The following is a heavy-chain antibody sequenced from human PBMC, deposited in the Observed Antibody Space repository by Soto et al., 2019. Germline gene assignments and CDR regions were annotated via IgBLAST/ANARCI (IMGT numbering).Heavy chain of an antibody. CDR1: GFTFSLHA. V-gene: IGHV3-30*09. CDR2: ISYDGSNK. J-gene: IGHJ6*02. D-gene: IGHD3-16*01. CDR3: ARDCSDYIRDYYDFGMDV. Sequence: GGSLRLSCAASGFTFSLHAMHWVRQAPGKGLEWVAAISYDGSNKYSADSVKGRFAISRDNSKNTLFLQMNSLRAEDTAVYYCARDCSDYIRDYYDFGMDVWGHGTTVTVSS.